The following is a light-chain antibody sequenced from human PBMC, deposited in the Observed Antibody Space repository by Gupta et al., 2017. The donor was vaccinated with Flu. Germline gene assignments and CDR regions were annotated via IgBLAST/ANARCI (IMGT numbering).Light chain of an antibody. CDR2: LGS. V-gene: IGKV2-28*01. CDR3: MQGLKTFT. CDR1: QSLLHSNGYNY. Sequence: DIVRTQSPLSLPVTPGEPASISCRSSQSLLHSNGYNYLDWYLQKPGQSPQLLIYLGSNRASGVPDRFSGSGSCTDFTLKLSRVEAADVGVYYCMQGLKTFTFGPGTKVDIK. J-gene: IGKJ3*01.